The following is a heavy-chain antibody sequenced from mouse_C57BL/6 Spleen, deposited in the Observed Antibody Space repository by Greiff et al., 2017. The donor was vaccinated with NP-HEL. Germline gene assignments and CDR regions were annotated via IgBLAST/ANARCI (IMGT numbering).Heavy chain of an antibody. D-gene: IGHD2-5*01. J-gene: IGHJ2*01. CDR1: GYAFSSYW. V-gene: IGHV1-80*01. CDR3: AREEVSNHGRYFDY. Sequence: VKLQQSGAELVKPGASVKISCKASGYAFSSYWMNWVKQRPGKGLEWIGQIYPGDGDTNYNGKFKGKATLTADKSSSTAYMKLSSLTSEDSAVYFCAREEVSNHGRYFDYWGQGTTLTVSS. CDR2: IYPGDGDT.